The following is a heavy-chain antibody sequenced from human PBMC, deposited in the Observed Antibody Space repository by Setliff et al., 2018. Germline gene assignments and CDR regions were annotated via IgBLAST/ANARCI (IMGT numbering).Heavy chain of an antibody. Sequence: RLSEPLSLTCTVSGGSISSGSYYWSWIRQPAGKGLEWIGRIYTSGSTNYNPSLKSRVTISVDTSKNQFSLKLSSVTAADTAVYYCARHPHYDSSGYRDYWGQGTLVTVSS. D-gene: IGHD3-22*01. V-gene: IGHV4-61*02. CDR2: IYTSGST. CDR1: GGSISSGSYY. CDR3: ARHPHYDSSGYRDY. J-gene: IGHJ4*02.